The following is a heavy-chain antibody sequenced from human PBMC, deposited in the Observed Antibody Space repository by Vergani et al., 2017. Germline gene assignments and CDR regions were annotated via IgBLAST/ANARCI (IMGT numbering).Heavy chain of an antibody. D-gene: IGHD2-2*01. CDR3: ARGEVIVVVPAAPYYYYYGMDV. J-gene: IGHJ6*02. CDR1: GGSISSGSYY. CDR2: IYTSGST. Sequence: QVQLQESGPGLVKPSQTLSLTCTVSGGSISSGSYYWSWIRQPAGKGLEWIGRIYTSGSTTYTPSLKSRVTISVDTSKNQFSLKLSSVTAADTAVYYCARGEVIVVVPAAPYYYYYGMDVWGQGTTVTVSS. V-gene: IGHV4-61*02.